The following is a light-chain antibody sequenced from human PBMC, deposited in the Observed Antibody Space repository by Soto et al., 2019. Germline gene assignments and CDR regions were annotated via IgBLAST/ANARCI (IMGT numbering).Light chain of an antibody. CDR2: EGS. CDR1: SSDVGSYNL. CDR3: CSYAGSSTFGEYVV. J-gene: IGLJ2*01. V-gene: IGLV2-23*03. Sequence: QSALTQPASVSGSPGQSITISCTGTSSDVGSYNLVSWYQQHPGKAPKLMIYEGSKRPSGVSNRFSGSKSGNTASLTISGLQAEDEADYYCCSYAGSSTFGEYVVFGGGTQLTVL.